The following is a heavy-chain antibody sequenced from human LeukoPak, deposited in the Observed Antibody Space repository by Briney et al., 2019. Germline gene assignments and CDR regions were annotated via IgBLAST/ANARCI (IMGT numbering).Heavy chain of an antibody. V-gene: IGHV4-34*01. D-gene: IGHD5-12*01. J-gene: IGHJ5*02. CDR3: ARGNIRGIVATGKPALDP. Sequence: SETLSLTCAVYGGSFSGYYWSWIRQPPGKGLEWIGEINHSGSTNYNPSLKSRVTISVDTSKNQFSLRLSSVTAADTAVYYCARGNIRGIVATGKPALDPWGQGTLVTVSS. CDR2: INHSGST. CDR1: GGSFSGYY.